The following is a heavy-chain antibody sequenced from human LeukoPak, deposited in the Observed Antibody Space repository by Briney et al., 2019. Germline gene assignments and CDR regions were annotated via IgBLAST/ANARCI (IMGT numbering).Heavy chain of an antibody. CDR2: TINSGST. J-gene: IGHJ3*02. V-gene: IGHV4-4*02. D-gene: IGHD3-22*01. CDR1: GGSISSSNW. CDR3: ATLNPYASSGYSRSNAFDI. Sequence: PSGTLSITCAVSGGSISSSNWWSWVRQPPGKGRGGLGETINSGSTNYNPSLQSRVTISVDKSKKQFSLNLSSVAAADTAVYDCATLNPYASSGYSRSNAFDIWGQGTMVTVSS.